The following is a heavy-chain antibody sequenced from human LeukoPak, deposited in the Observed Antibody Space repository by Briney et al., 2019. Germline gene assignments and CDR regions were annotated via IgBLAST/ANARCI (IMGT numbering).Heavy chain of an antibody. CDR2: IYYSGST. V-gene: IGHV4-59*01. Sequence: PSETLSLTCTVSGGSISSYYWSWIRQPPGKGLEWIGYIYYSGSTNYNPSLKSRVTISVDTSKNQFSLKLSSVTAADTAVYYCASEIAEAFDYWGQGTLVTVSS. J-gene: IGHJ4*02. CDR3: ASEIAEAFDY. CDR1: GGSISSYY. D-gene: IGHD6-13*01.